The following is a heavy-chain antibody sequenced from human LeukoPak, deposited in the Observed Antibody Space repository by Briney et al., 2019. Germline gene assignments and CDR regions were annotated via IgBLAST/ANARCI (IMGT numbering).Heavy chain of an antibody. CDR3: ARESVAARSGIFDY. D-gene: IGHD6-6*01. J-gene: IGHJ4*02. CDR2: IIPIFGTA. CDR1: GGTFSSYA. Sequence: GASVKVSCKASGGTFSSYAISWVRQAPGQGLEWMGGIIPIFGTANYAQKFQGRVTITTDESTSTAYMELSSLRSEETAVYYCARESVAARSGIFDYWGQGTLVTVSS. V-gene: IGHV1-69*05.